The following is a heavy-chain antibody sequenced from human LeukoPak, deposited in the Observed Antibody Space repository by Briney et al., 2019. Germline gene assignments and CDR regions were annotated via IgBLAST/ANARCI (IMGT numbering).Heavy chain of an antibody. Sequence: GGSLRLSCAASGFTFSSYGMHWLRQAPGKGLEWVANIKQDGSEKYYVDSVKGRFTISRDNAKNSLYLQMNSLRAEDTAVYYCARVGVGATNLYYYYYYMDVWGKGTTVTVSS. CDR1: GFTFSSYG. V-gene: IGHV3-7*01. CDR2: IKQDGSEK. CDR3: ARVGVGATNLYYYYYYMDV. J-gene: IGHJ6*03. D-gene: IGHD1-26*01.